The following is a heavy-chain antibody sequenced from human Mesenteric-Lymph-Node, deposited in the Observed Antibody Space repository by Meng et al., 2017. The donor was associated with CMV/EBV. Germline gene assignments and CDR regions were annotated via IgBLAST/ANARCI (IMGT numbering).Heavy chain of an antibody. V-gene: IGHV4-39*07. Sequence: SETLSLTCTVSGASINDRSYYFGWIRRTPGKGLEWIGSLAHSGTTYYNPSLRSRVTISLDMSKNQFSLELTSVTAADTAVYYCARGPTAAAFDYWGQGTLVTVSS. CDR1: GASINDRSYY. J-gene: IGHJ4*02. CDR3: ARGPTAAAFDY. D-gene: IGHD6-13*01. CDR2: LAHSGTT.